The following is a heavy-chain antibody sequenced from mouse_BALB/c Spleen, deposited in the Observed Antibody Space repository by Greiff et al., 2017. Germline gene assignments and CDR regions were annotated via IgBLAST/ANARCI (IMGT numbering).Heavy chain of an antibody. CDR2: INPSNGRT. CDR3: ARSAGTDY. CDR1: GYTFTSYW. V-gene: IGHV1S81*02. J-gene: IGHJ2*01. Sequence: VQLQQPGAELVKPGASVKLSCKASGYTFTSYWMHWVKQRPGQGLEWIGEINPSNGRTNYNEKFKSKATLTVDKSSSTAYMQLSSLTSEDSAVYYCARSAGTDYWGQGTTLTVSS. D-gene: IGHD4-1*01.